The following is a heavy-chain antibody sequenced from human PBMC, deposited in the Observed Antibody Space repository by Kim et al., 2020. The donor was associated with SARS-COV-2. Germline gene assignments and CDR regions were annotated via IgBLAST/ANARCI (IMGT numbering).Heavy chain of an antibody. Sequence: TRYRPSVQGHVTISADKSSSTAYLQWSSLKASDTAMYYCARQIAALAFDIWGQGTMVTVSS. J-gene: IGHJ3*02. CDR2: T. V-gene: IGHV5-51*01. D-gene: IGHD6-13*01. CDR3: ARQIAALAFDI.